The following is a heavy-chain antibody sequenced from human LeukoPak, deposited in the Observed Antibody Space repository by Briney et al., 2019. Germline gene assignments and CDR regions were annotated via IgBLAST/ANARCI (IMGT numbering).Heavy chain of an antibody. CDR2: IIPIFGTA. D-gene: IGHD5-12*01. CDR3: ARESGYSGYDLGFDY. V-gene: IGHV1-69*13. J-gene: IGHJ4*02. CDR1: GYTFTGYY. Sequence: SVKVSCKASGYTFTGYYMHWVRQAPGQGLEWMGGIIPIFGTANYAQKFQGRVTITADESTSTAYVELSSLRSEDTAVYYCARESGYSGYDLGFDYWGQGTLVTVSS.